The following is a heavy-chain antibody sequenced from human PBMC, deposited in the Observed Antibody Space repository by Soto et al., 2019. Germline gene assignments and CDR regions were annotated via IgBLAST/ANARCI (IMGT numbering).Heavy chain of an antibody. CDR3: ARGIGVLY. Sequence: PSETLSLTCTVSGGSMSSGRYYWSWIRQHPGKGLEWIGYIYNSGNTYYKPSLKSRVTISVDTSKNQFSLNLSSVTAADTAVYYCARGIGVLYWGQGTLVTVSS. V-gene: IGHV4-31*03. J-gene: IGHJ4*02. D-gene: IGHD2-8*01. CDR1: GGSMSSGRYY. CDR2: IYNSGNT.